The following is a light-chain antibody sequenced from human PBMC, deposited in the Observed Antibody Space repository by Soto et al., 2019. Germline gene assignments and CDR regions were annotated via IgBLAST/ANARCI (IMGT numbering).Light chain of an antibody. J-gene: IGKJ1*01. CDR3: QQYGSSPWT. Sequence: EIVLTQSPGTLSLSPGERATLSCRASQSVSSSYLAWYQQKPGQAHRLLIYVASSRATGITDRFSGSGSGTDFTLTISRLEPEAFAVYYCQQYGSSPWTFGQGTKVDIK. CDR1: QSVSSSY. CDR2: VAS. V-gene: IGKV3-20*01.